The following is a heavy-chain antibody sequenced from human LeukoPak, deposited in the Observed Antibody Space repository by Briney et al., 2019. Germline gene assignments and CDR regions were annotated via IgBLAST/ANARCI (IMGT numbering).Heavy chain of an antibody. CDR3: AKAMVRGVTSYGMDV. CDR1: GFTFDDYA. D-gene: IGHD3-10*01. J-gene: IGHJ6*02. CDR2: ISWNSGSI. V-gene: IGHV3-9*01. Sequence: PGRSLRLSCAASGFTFDDYAMHWVRQAPGKGLEWVSGISWNSGSIGYADSVKGRFTIARDNAKNSLYLQMNSLRAEDTASYYCAKAMVRGVTSYGMDVWGQGTTVTVSS.